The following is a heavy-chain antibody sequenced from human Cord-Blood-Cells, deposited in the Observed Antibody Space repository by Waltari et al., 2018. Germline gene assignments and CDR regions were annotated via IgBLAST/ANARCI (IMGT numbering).Heavy chain of an antibody. CDR3: ARDPYSSSSGDYFDY. CDR1: GGSISSYY. J-gene: IGHJ4*02. CDR2: IYTSGST. Sequence: QVQLQESGPGLVKPSETLSLTCTVSGGSISSYYWSWIRQPAGKGLEWIGRIYTSGSTNYNPSLKSRVTMSVDTSKNQFSLKLSSVTAADTAVYYCARDPYSSSSGDYFDYWGQGTLVTVSS. V-gene: IGHV4-4*07. D-gene: IGHD6-6*01.